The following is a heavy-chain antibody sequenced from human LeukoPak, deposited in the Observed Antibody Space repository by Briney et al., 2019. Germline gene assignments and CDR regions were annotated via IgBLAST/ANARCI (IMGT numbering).Heavy chain of an antibody. CDR1: GYTFTSYY. CDR3: ARVGRGYDFWSGYYDNWYFDL. D-gene: IGHD3-3*01. CDR2: INPSGGST. Sequence: ASVKVSCKASGYTFTSYYMHWVRQAPGRGLEWMGIINPSGGSTSYAQKFQGRVTMTRDTSTSTVYMELSSLRSEDTAVYYCARVGRGYDFWSGYYDNWYFDLWGRGTLVTVSS. J-gene: IGHJ2*01. V-gene: IGHV1-46*01.